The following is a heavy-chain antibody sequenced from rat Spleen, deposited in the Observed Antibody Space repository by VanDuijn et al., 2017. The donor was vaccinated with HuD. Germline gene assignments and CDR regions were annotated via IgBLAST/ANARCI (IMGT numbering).Heavy chain of an antibody. CDR2: ISYDGSST. V-gene: IGHV5-29*01. CDR1: GFTFNNYW. Sequence: EVQLVESGGGLVQPGRSLKLSCVASGFTFNNYWMSWTRQAPGKGLEWVATISYDGSSTYYRDSVKGRFTISRDNAKSTLYLQMNNLRSEDTAMYYCARSTRVKAMDVWGQGVMVTVSS. J-gene: IGHJ2*01. CDR3: ARSTRVKAMDV. D-gene: IGHD1-4*01.